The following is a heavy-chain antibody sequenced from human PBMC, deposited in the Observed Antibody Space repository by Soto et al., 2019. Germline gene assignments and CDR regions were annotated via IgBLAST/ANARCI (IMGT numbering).Heavy chain of an antibody. CDR2: INPKSGGT. J-gene: IGHJ6*02. V-gene: IGHV1-2*04. CDR1: GYSFTDYH. D-gene: IGHD1-1*01. Sequence: ASVKVSCKASGYSFTDYHIHWVRQAPGQGLEWLGRINPKSGGTSTAQKFQGWVTMTTDTSISTASMELTRLTSDDTAIYYCARGNTTIQGDLSYYNGMDVWGQGTTV. CDR3: ARGNTTIQGDLSYYNGMDV.